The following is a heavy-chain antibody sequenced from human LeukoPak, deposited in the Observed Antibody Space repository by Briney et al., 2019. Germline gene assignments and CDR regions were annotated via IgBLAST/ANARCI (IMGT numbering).Heavy chain of an antibody. J-gene: IGHJ4*02. V-gene: IGHV4-39*07. CDR1: GGSISSSSYY. Sequence: SETLSLTCTVSGGSISSSSYYWGWIRQPPGKGLEWIGSIYYSGSTYYNPSPKSRVTISVDTSKNQFSLKLSSVTAADTAVYYCARDFKQWLEKRGLRYFDYWGQGTLVTVSS. CDR2: IYYSGST. CDR3: ARDFKQWLEKRGLRYFDY. D-gene: IGHD6-19*01.